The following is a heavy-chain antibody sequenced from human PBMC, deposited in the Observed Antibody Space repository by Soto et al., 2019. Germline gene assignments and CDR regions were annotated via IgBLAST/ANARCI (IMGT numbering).Heavy chain of an antibody. Sequence: SETLSLTCAVYGGSFSGYYWSWIRQPPGKGLEWIGEINHSGSTNYNPSLKSRVTISVDTSKNQFSLKLSSVTAADTAVYYCARGVVPARGVSYYYYYYMDVWGKGTTVTVSS. CDR3: ARGVVPARGVSYYYYYYMDV. V-gene: IGHV4-34*01. CDR1: GGSFSGYY. CDR2: INHSGST. D-gene: IGHD2-2*01. J-gene: IGHJ6*03.